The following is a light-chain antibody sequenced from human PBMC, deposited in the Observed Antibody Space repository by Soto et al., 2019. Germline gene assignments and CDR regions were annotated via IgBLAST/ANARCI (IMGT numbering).Light chain of an antibody. CDR3: SSYTSGKTVV. CDR2: DVN. Sequence: QSVLTQPRSVSGSPGQSVTISCTGTSSDVGAYQYVSWYQQFPGKAPKLILYDVNKRPSGVPHRFSGSKSDNTASLTISGLQAEDEADYYCSSYTSGKTVVFGGGTKVTVL. CDR1: SSDVGAYQY. J-gene: IGLJ3*02. V-gene: IGLV2-11*01.